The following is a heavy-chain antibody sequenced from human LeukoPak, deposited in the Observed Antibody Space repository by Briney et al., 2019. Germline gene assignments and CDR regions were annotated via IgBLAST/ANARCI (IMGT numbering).Heavy chain of an antibody. V-gene: IGHV3-30*03. CDR2: ISDDGSNK. D-gene: IGHD4-17*01. CDR3: VRIYGAFDY. CDR1: GFTFSIFG. Sequence: GGSLRLSCAASGFTFSIFGMHWVRQAPGKGLDWVAVISDDGSNKYYADSVKGRFTISRDNSKNTLYLQMNSLKAEDTAVYHCVRIYGAFDYWGQGTLVTVSS. J-gene: IGHJ4*02.